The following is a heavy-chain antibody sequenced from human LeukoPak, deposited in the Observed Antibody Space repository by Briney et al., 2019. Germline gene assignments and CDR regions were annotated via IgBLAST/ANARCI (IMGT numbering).Heavy chain of an antibody. J-gene: IGHJ3*02. D-gene: IGHD3-9*01. Sequence: ASVKVSCKVSGYTLTELSMHWVRQAPGKGLEWMGGFDPEDGETIYAQKFQGRVTMTEDTSTDTAYMELSSLRSEDTAVYYCARDQSDYNILTGYYTIDAFDIWGQGTMVTVSS. CDR2: FDPEDGET. CDR1: GYTLTELS. CDR3: ARDQSDYNILTGYYTIDAFDI. V-gene: IGHV1-24*01.